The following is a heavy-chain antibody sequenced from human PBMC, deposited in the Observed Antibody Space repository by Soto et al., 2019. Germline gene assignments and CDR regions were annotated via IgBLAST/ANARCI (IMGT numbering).Heavy chain of an antibody. CDR3: AREEVYSSLGFDP. Sequence: QVQLQESGPGLVKPSQTLSLTCTVSGGSISSGGYYWSWIRQHPGKGLEWIGYIYYSGSTYYNPSLTSRVTISIDTSKNHFSLKLSSVTAADTAVYYCAREEVYSSLGFDPWGQGTLVTVSS. J-gene: IGHJ5*02. CDR2: IYYSGST. V-gene: IGHV4-31*03. CDR1: GGSISSGGYY. D-gene: IGHD3-22*01.